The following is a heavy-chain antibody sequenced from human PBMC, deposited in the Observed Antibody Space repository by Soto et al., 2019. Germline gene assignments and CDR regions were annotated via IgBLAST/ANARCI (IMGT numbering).Heavy chain of an antibody. CDR3: ARDNDGAQYSNSYNDY. D-gene: IGHD1-26*01. Sequence: ASVKVSCKASGYTFTSYAIDWVRQAPGQRLEWMGWMNPGSGNTNYAQKFQGRVTITRDTSITTAYMELSSLRSEDTAVYYCARDNDGAQYSNSYNDYWGQGTRVTVTS. J-gene: IGHJ4*02. CDR1: GYTFTSYA. V-gene: IGHV1-3*01. CDR2: MNPGSGNT.